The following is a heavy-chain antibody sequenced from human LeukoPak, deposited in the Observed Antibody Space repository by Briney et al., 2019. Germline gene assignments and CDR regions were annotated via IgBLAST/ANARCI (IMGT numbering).Heavy chain of an antibody. CDR2: IWYDGSNK. V-gene: IGHV3-30*02. J-gene: IGHJ4*02. D-gene: IGHD3-22*01. Sequence: GGSLRLSCGASGFTFSSYAMHWARQAPGKGLGWVAVIWYDGSNKYYADSVKDRFTISRDNSKNTLYLQMNSLRAEDTAWDYCAKDISGYYSFDYWGQGNLVTVSS. CDR3: AKDISGYYSFDY. CDR1: GFTFSSYA.